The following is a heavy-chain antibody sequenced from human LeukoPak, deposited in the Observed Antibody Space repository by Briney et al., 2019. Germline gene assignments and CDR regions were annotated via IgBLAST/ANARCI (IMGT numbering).Heavy chain of an antibody. CDR2: LKFDGTIT. J-gene: IGHJ5*02. CDR1: GFTFSSYW. Sequence: GGSLRLSCAASGFTFSSYWMHWVRQAPGKGLVWVSRLKFDGTITQYADSVKGRFTVSRDNAKNTLYLQMDRLRAEDTAVYYCAGQANNWFDPWGQGILVTVSS. CDR3: AGQANNWFDP. V-gene: IGHV3-74*03.